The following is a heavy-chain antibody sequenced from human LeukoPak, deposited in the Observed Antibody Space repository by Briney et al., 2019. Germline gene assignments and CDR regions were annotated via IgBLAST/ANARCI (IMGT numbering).Heavy chain of an antibody. V-gene: IGHV5-10-1*01. J-gene: IGHJ4*01. D-gene: IGHD3-22*01. CDR1: GYSFSDYW. CDR3: ARHYYNDNTLFDY. CDR2: IQPSDSET. Sequence: GESLRISCQGSGYSFSDYWITWVRQVPGKGMQWMGRIQPSDSETNYSPSFQGHVTFSTDRSISTAYLQWSSLKASDTAMYFCARHYYNDNTLFDYWGHGTLVTVSS.